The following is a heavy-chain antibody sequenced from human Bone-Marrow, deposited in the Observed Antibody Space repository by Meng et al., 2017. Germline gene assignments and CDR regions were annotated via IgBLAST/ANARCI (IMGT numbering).Heavy chain of an antibody. D-gene: IGHD5-18*01. CDR1: GFTFSSYA. CDR2: ISYDGSNK. V-gene: IGHV3-30*07. Sequence: GESLKISCAASGFTFSSYAMSWVRQAPGKGLEWVAVISYDGSNKYYADSVKDRFTISRDNSKNTLYLQMNSLRAEDTAVYYCAKGDTAMVTTYWGQGTLVTVSS. J-gene: IGHJ4*02. CDR3: AKGDTAMVTTY.